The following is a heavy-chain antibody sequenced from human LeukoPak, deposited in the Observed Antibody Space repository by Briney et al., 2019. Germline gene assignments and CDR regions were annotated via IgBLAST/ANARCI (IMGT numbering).Heavy chain of an antibody. CDR2: IYSGGST. CDR3: AREAHVKDGYNYLTFDY. Sequence: PGGSLRLSCAASEFSVGSNYMTWVRQAPGKGLEWVSVIYSGGSTYYADSVKGRFTISRDNSKNTLYLQMNSLRAEDTAVYYCAREAHVKDGYNYLTFDYWGQGTLVTVSS. J-gene: IGHJ4*02. V-gene: IGHV3-66*01. D-gene: IGHD5-24*01. CDR1: EFSVGSNY.